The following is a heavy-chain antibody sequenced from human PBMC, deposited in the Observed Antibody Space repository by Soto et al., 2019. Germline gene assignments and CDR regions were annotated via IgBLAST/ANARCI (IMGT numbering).Heavy chain of an antibody. J-gene: IGHJ4*02. Sequence: PSETLSLTCTVSGGSISSGDYYWSWIRQPPGKGLEWIGYIYYSGSTYYNPSLKSRVTISVDTSKNQFSLKLSSVTAADTAVYYCAGGEVGYDSSGYYSWDYFDYWGQGTLVTVS. V-gene: IGHV4-30-4*01. CDR1: GGSISSGDYY. CDR3: AGGEVGYDSSGYYSWDYFDY. CDR2: IYYSGST. D-gene: IGHD3-22*01.